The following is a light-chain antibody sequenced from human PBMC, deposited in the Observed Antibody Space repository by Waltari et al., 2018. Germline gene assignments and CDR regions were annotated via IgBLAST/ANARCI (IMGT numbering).Light chain of an antibody. Sequence: DIVMTQSPATLSVSPGEGATLSCRASQMIYSNLAWYQQKPGQAPRLLIYGASTSATGIPARFSGSGSGTDFTLTISSLQPEDFAVYYCQQYNNWLALTFGGGTKVEIK. J-gene: IGKJ4*01. CDR2: GAS. CDR3: QQYNNWLALT. CDR1: QMIYSN. V-gene: IGKV3-15*01.